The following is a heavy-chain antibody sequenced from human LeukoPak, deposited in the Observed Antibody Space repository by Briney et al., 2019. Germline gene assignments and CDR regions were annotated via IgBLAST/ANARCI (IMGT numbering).Heavy chain of an antibody. CDR3: AGGGGWLTDS. D-gene: IGHD6-19*01. CDR1: GGFMRLSSHY. J-gene: IGHJ5*01. V-gene: IGHV3-7*04. CDR2: IKQDGSEI. Sequence: ETLSLTCSVSGGFMRLSSHYWGWIRQAPGKGLEWVANIKQDGSEIEYVDSVKSRFIISRDNAKNSLFLLMNNLRGDDTAVYYCAGGGGWLTDSWGQGTLVTVSS.